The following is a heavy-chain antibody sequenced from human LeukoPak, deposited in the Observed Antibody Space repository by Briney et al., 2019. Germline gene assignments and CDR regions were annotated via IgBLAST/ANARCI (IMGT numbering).Heavy chain of an antibody. CDR3: ARVPPLGYSSSDWFDP. CDR2: FDPEDGET. Sequence: ASVKVSCKVSGYTLTELSMHWVRQAPGKGLEWMGGFDPEDGETIYAQKFQGRVTMTEDTSTDTAYMELSSLRSEDTAVYYCARVPPLGYSSSDWFDPWGQGTLVTVSS. CDR1: GYTLTELS. V-gene: IGHV1-24*01. D-gene: IGHD6-6*01. J-gene: IGHJ5*02.